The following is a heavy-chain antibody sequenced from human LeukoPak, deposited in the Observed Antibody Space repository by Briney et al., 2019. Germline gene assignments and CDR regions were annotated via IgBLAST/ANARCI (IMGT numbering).Heavy chain of an antibody. D-gene: IGHD6-19*01. V-gene: IGHV4-39*01. Sequence: PSETLSLTCTVSGGSISSRSYYWGWIRQPPGKGLEWIGSIYYRGSTYYNPSLKSRVTISVDTSKNQFSLKLSSVTAADTAVYYCARHIQWLFDGMGVWGQGTTVTVSS. CDR1: GGSISSRSYY. CDR2: IYYRGST. J-gene: IGHJ6*02. CDR3: ARHIQWLFDGMGV.